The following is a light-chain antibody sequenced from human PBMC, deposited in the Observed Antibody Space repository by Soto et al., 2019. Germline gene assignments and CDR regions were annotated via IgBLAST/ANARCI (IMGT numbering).Light chain of an antibody. CDR3: QQFSSYPLT. J-gene: IGKJ4*01. CDR2: DAS. Sequence: EVVLTQSPATLSLSPGESATLSCRASQSVTTFFAWYQQKPGLPPRLLIYDASSRATGIPDRFSGGGSGTDFALTISRLEPEDFAVYYCQQFSSYPLTFGGGTKVDIK. CDR1: QSVTTF. V-gene: IGKV3D-20*01.